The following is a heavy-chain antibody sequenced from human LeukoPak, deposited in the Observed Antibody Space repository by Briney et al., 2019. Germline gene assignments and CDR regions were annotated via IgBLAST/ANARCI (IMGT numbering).Heavy chain of an antibody. V-gene: IGHV3-7*01. CDR2: IKQDGSEK. D-gene: IGHD2-2*01. CDR1: GFTFSSYW. CDR3: ARVRGGYCSSTSCSHGMDY. Sequence: GSLRLSCAASGFTFSSYWLSWVRQAPGKGLELVANIKQDGSEKDYVDSVKGRFTISRDNAKNSLYLQMNSLRAEDTAVYYCARVRGGYCSSTSCSHGMDYWGQGTLVTVS. J-gene: IGHJ4*02.